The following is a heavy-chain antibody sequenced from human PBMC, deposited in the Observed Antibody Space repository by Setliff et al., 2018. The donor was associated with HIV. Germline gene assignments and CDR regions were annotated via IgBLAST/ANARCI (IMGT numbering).Heavy chain of an antibody. CDR1: GDSINSGDYY. CDR3: ARADSSSWFFATFDI. J-gene: IGHJ3*02. CDR2: IYYSGST. Sequence: SETLSLTCTVSGDSINSGDYYWSWIRQPPGKGLEWIGYIYYSGSTHYNPSLNSRVAFSVDTSKNQFSLKLYSVTVADTAFYYCARADSSSWFFATFDIWGQGTMVTVSS. D-gene: IGHD6-13*01. V-gene: IGHV4-30-4*01.